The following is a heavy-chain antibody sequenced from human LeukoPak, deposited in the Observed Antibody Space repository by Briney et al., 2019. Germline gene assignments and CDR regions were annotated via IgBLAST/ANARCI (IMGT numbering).Heavy chain of an antibody. D-gene: IGHD4-23*01. CDR1: GYTFTGYY. J-gene: IGHJ6*03. CDR3: ARDPDDGGNTYMDV. Sequence: GASVKVSCKASGYTFTGYYMHWVRQAPGQGLEWMGWINPNSGGTNYAQKFQGRVTMTRDTSISTAYMELSSLRSEDTAVYYCARDPDDGGNTYMDVWGKGTTVTVSS. V-gene: IGHV1-2*02. CDR2: INPNSGGT.